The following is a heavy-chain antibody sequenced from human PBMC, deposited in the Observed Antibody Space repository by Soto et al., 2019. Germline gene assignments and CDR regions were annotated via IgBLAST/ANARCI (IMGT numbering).Heavy chain of an antibody. D-gene: IGHD6-13*01. J-gene: IGHJ5*02. Sequence: ASVKVSCKASGYTFTGYYMHWVRQAPGQGLEWMGWINPNSGGTNYAQKFQGRVTMTRDTSISTAYMELSRLRSDDTAVYYCTPLAIIAAAGTGGTAQFDALCEGTWVTVSS. V-gene: IGHV1-2*02. CDR3: TPLAIIAAAGTGGTAQFDA. CDR2: INPNSGGT. CDR1: GYTFTGYY.